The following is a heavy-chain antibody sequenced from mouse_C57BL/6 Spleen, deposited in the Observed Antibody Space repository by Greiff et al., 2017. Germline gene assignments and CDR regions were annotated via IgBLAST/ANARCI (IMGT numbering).Heavy chain of an antibody. CDR3: ARELGGYYAMDY. CDR2: INYDGSST. CDR1: GFTFSDYY. D-gene: IGHD4-1*01. Sequence: EVKLVESEGGLVQPGSSMKLSCTASGFTFSDYYMAWVRQVPEKGLEWVANINYDGSSTYYLDSLKSRFIISRDNAKNILYLQMSSLKSEDTATYYCARELGGYYAMDYWGQGTSVTVSS. J-gene: IGHJ4*01. V-gene: IGHV5-16*01.